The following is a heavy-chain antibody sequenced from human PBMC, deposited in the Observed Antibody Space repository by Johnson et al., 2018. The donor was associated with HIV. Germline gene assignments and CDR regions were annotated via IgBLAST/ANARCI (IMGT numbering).Heavy chain of an antibody. J-gene: IGHJ3*02. V-gene: IGHV3-74*02. Sequence: EVQLVESGGGLVQPGGSLRLSCAASGFTFSTYWMHWVRQAPRKGLVWVSRINNDGSSTAYADSVKGRFTISRDNSKNTLYLQMNSLRAEDTAVYYCVREIQSYGGNFGGAFDIWGQGTMVTVSS. D-gene: IGHD4-23*01. CDR2: INNDGSST. CDR3: VREIQSYGGNFGGAFDI. CDR1: GFTFSTYW.